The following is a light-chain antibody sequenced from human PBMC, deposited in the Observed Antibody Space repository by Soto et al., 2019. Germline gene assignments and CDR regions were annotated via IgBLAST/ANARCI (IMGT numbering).Light chain of an antibody. CDR3: HQRHMCHIT. CDR1: PSLSSY. CDR2: DAS. V-gene: IGKV3-11*01. J-gene: IGKJ5*01. Sequence: EIVLTQSPATLALSPGERATVCCRASPSLSSYFAWSQHQPGPAPTPLLHDASTSATATPATSSGSGSGTDSTLTITSLDPEPSAVYYCHQRHMCHITFGQGTRLEI.